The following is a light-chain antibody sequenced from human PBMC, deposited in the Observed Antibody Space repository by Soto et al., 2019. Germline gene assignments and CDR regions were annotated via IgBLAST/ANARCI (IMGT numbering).Light chain of an antibody. J-gene: IGKJ1*01. Sequence: EIVLTQSPATLSLSPGERAPLSCRASQSVSSYLAWYQQKPGQAPRLLIYDASNRATGIPARFSGSGSGTDFTLTISSLEPEDFAVYYCQQRSNWPPWTFGQGTKVDIK. CDR2: DAS. V-gene: IGKV3-11*01. CDR1: QSVSSY. CDR3: QQRSNWPPWT.